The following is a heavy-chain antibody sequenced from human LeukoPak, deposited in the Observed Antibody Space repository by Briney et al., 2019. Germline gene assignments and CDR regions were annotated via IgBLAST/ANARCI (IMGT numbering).Heavy chain of an antibody. J-gene: IGHJ4*02. CDR2: ISSSSNYI. Sequence: GGSLRLSCAASGFTFTSYTMNWVRQAPGKGLAWVSSISSSSNYIYYADSVKGRFTISRDNAKNSLYLQMNSLRAEDTAVYYCARDRITIFGVVESWGQGTLATVSS. CDR3: ARDRITIFGVVES. CDR1: GFTFTSYT. D-gene: IGHD3-3*01. V-gene: IGHV3-21*01.